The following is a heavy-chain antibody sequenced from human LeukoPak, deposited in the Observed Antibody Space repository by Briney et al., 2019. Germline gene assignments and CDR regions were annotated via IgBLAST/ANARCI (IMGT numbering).Heavy chain of an antibody. CDR2: IDLDDDK. Sequence: SGPTLVNPTQTLTLTCTFSGFSLSTSGVCVSWIRQPPGKALEWLARIDLDDDKYYSTSLRTRLTISKDTSKNQVVLTMTNMDPVDTATYYCARASIVGATTYYYYYYYMDVWGKGTTVTVSS. CDR1: GFSLSTSGVC. J-gene: IGHJ6*03. CDR3: ARASIVGATTYYYYYYYMDV. V-gene: IGHV2-70*11. D-gene: IGHD1-26*01.